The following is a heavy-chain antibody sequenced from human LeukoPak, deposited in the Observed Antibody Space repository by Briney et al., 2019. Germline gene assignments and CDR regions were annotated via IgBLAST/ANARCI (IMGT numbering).Heavy chain of an antibody. V-gene: IGHV1-46*01. Sequence: ASVKVSCKASGYTFTSYYMHWVRQAPGQGLEWMGIINPSGGSTSYAQKLQGRVTMTTDTSTSTAYMELRSLRSDDTAVYYCARDWGIVVVVAATYYFDYWGQGTLVTVSS. J-gene: IGHJ4*02. D-gene: IGHD2-15*01. CDR2: INPSGGST. CDR3: ARDWGIVVVVAATYYFDY. CDR1: GYTFTSYY.